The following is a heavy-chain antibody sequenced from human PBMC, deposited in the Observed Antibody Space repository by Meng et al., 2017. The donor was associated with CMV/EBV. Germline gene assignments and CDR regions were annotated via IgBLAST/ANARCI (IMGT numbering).Heavy chain of an antibody. V-gene: IGHV5-51*01. D-gene: IGHD6-13*01. CDR3: ARRTHSSSWYYAFDI. CDR2: IYPGDSDT. J-gene: IGHJ3*02. Sequence: SCKGSGYSFTSYWIGWVRQMPGKGLEWMGIIYPGDSDTRYSPSFQGQVTISADKSISTAYLQWSSLKASDTAMYYCARRTHSSSWYYAFDIWGQGTMVTVSS. CDR1: GYSFTSYW.